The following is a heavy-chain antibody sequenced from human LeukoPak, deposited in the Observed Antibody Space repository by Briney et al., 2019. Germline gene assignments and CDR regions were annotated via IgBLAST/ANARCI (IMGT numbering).Heavy chain of an antibody. J-gene: IGHJ4*02. CDR1: GYTFTGYY. CDR2: INPNSGGT. V-gene: IGHV1-2*02. D-gene: IGHD6-13*01. Sequence: ASVKVSCKASGYTFTGYYMHWVRQAPGQGLEWMGWINPNSGGTNYAQKFQGRVTMTRDTSISTAYMELSGLRSDDTAVYYCARDYSSSWYLPDYWGQGTLVTVSS. CDR3: ARDYSSSWYLPDY.